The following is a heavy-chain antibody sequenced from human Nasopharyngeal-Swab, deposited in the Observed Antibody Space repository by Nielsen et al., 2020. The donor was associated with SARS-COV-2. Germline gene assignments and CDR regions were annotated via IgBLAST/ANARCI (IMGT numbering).Heavy chain of an antibody. CDR1: GYTFTSYG. CDR3: ARELYYDSSGPQGY. D-gene: IGHD3-22*01. V-gene: IGHV7-4-1*02. Sequence: ASVKVSCKASGYTFTSYGISWVRQAPGQGLEWMGWINTNTGNPTYAQGFTGRFVFSLDTSVSTAYLQISSLKAEDTAVYYCARELYYDSSGPQGYWGQGTLVTVSS. J-gene: IGHJ4*02. CDR2: INTNTGNP.